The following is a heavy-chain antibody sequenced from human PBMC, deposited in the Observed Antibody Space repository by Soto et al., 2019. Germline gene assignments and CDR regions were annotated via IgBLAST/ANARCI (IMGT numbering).Heavy chain of an antibody. CDR3: ARGDYYASNGPFSEAFDV. D-gene: IGHD3-22*01. CDR1: GFSFSSYW. V-gene: IGHV3-7*04. CDR2: IKPDGSEG. Sequence: GGSLRLSCAASGFSFSSYWMSWVRQAPGKGLEWVANIKPDGSEGYYVDSVKGRFTLSRDNTKNSLYLQMNTLRAEDTAVYYCARGDYYASNGPFSEAFDVWGQGTMVTVSS. J-gene: IGHJ3*01.